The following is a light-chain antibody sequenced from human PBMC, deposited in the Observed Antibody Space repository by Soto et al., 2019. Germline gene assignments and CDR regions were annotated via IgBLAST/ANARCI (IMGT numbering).Light chain of an antibody. V-gene: IGKV3-15*01. CDR3: QHYSNWPPT. CDR2: YAS. Sequence: EMVMTQSPATLSVSPGERVTLSCRASESVHSNLAWYQQKPGQGPSLLIYYASTRVTGVPDRFSGSGSGTEFTLTISSLQTEDFEVYYCQHYSNWPPTFGPGTKVHSK. CDR1: ESVHSN. J-gene: IGKJ3*01.